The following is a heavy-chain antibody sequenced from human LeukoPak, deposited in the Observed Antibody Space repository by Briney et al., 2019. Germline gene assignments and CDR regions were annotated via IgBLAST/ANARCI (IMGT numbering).Heavy chain of an antibody. CDR1: GGSLSSGDYY. Sequence: SQTLSLTCTVSGGSLSSGDYYWSWIRQPPGKGLEWIGYIYYSGSTYYNPSLKSRVTISVDTSKNQFSLKLSSVTAADTAVYYCARVDLIVGATYFDYWGQGTLVTVSS. CDR3: ARVDLIVGATYFDY. J-gene: IGHJ4*02. CDR2: IYYSGST. V-gene: IGHV4-30-4*01. D-gene: IGHD1-26*01.